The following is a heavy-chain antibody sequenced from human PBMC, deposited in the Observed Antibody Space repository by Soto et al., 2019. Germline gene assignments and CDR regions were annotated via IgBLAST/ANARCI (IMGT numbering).Heavy chain of an antibody. CDR1: GYTFSSHA. CDR3: ARDVARIAVFGVAYYFDY. CDR2: INAGNGDT. Sequence: QVQLVQSGAEVKKPGASVKVSCKASGYTFSSHAIHWVRQAPGQRLEWMGWINAGNGDTEHSQKFQGRVAITRDTSASSGYMELSSLKSEDTAVYYCARDVARIAVFGVAYYFDYWGQGTVVTVSS. J-gene: IGHJ4*02. V-gene: IGHV1-3*01. D-gene: IGHD3-3*01.